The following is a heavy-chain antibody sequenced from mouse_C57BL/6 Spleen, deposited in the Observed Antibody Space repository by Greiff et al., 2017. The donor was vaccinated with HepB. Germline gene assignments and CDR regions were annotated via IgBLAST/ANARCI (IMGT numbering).Heavy chain of an antibody. Sequence: VQGVESGPGLVQPSQSLSITCTVSGFSLTSYGVHWVRQPPGKGLEWLGVIWSGGSTDYNAAFISRLSISKDNSKSQVFFKMNSLQADDTAIYYCAKSKLGGYYFDYWGQGTTLTVSS. CDR2: IWSGGST. V-gene: IGHV2-4*01. J-gene: IGHJ2*01. CDR1: GFSLTSYG. CDR3: AKSKLGGYYFDY. D-gene: IGHD1-3*01.